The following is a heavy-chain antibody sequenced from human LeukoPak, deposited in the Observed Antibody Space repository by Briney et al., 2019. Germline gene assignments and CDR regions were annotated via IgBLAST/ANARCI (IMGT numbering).Heavy chain of an antibody. Sequence: ASVKVSCKASGYTFTSYGISWVRQAPGQGLEWMGWISAYNGNTNYAQKLQGRVTMTTDTSTSTAYMELRSLRSDDTAVYFCARNPSAYCGGDWYSSRDGKDVLGQRTHGH. D-gene: IGHD2-21*02. CDR2: ISAYNGNT. CDR1: GYTFTSYG. J-gene: IGHJ6*04. CDR3: ARNPSAYCGGDWYSSRDGKDV. V-gene: IGHV1-18*01.